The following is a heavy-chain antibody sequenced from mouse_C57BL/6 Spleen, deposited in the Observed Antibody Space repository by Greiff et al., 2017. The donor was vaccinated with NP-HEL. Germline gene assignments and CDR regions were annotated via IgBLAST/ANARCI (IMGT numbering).Heavy chain of an antibody. CDR2: INPSSGYT. CDR1: GYTFTSYW. CDR3: ARGNYGSSYVWYFDV. V-gene: IGHV1-7*01. J-gene: IGHJ1*03. D-gene: IGHD1-1*01. Sequence: QVHVKQSGAELAKPGASVKLSCKASGYTFTSYWMHWVKQRPGQGLEWIGYINPSSGYTKYNQKFKDKATLTADKSSSTAYMQLSSLTYEDSAVYYCARGNYGSSYVWYFDVWGTGTTVTVSS.